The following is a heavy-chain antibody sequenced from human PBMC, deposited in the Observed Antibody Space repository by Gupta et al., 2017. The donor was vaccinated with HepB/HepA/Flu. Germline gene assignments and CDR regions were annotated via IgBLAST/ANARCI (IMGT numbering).Heavy chain of an antibody. V-gene: IGHV1-69*04. D-gene: IGHD3-3*01. CDR1: GGTFSSYA. CDR2: IIPILGIA. J-gene: IGHJ5*02. CDR3: AWDRKGEIPSHLCYTYYDFWSGDWFDP. Sequence: QVQLVQSGAEVKKPGSSVKVSCKASGGTFSSYAISWVRQAPGQGLEWMGRIIPILGIANDAQKFQGRVTITADKSTSTAYMELSSLRSEDTAVYYCAWDRKGEIPSHLCYTYYDFWSGDWFDPWGQGTLVTVSS.